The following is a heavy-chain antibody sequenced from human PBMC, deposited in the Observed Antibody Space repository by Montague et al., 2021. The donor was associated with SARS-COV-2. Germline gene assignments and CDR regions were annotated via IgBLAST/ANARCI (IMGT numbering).Heavy chain of an antibody. V-gene: IGHV4-59*01. Sequence: SETLSLTCTVSGGSISSYYWSWIRRPPGKGLEWIGCIYYSGSTYYSTSLKSRVSISVDTSKNQFSLKLTSVAAADAAVYYCTRGGWELPGFDYWGQGTLVTVSS. D-gene: IGHD1-26*01. J-gene: IGHJ4*02. CDR2: IYYSGST. CDR1: GGSISSYY. CDR3: TRGGWELPGFDY.